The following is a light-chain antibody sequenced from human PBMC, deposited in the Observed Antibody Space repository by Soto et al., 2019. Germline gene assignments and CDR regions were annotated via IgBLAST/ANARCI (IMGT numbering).Light chain of an antibody. J-gene: IGKJ5*01. CDR2: GAS. Sequence: DIVLTQSPGTLSLSAGERASLSCRASQSVSSKYLAWYQQKPGQAPRVLIYGASIRATGIPERFSGGGSGTDFTLTISGLRSEDSAVYFCQQYNNWPFSFGQGTRLEI. V-gene: IGKV3-20*01. CDR1: QSVSSKY. CDR3: QQYNNWPFS.